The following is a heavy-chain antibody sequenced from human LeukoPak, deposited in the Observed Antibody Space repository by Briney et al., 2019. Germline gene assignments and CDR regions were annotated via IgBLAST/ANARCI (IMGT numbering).Heavy chain of an antibody. V-gene: IGHV3-21*01. CDR1: GFTFSSYT. CDR2: ITSSSSYI. Sequence: GGSLTLSCAASGFTFSSYTMNWVRQAPGKGLEWVSSITSSSSYIYYVDSAKGRFTISRDNAKNSLFLQMNSLRAEDTAVYYCARVLSGTLTFDHWGQGTLVAVSS. D-gene: IGHD3-9*01. CDR3: ARVLSGTLTFDH. J-gene: IGHJ4*02.